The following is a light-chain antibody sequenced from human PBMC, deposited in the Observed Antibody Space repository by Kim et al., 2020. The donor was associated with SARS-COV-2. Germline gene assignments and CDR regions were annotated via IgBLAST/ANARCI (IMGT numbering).Light chain of an antibody. J-gene: IGKJ1*01. CDR1: QSVSSN. Sequence: PGERDTLSCRASQSVSSNLAWYQQKPGQAPRLLIYGASTRATGIPARFSGSGSGTEFTLTISSLQSEDFAVYYCQQYNNWPPKGTFGQGTKVDIK. V-gene: IGKV3-15*01. CDR2: GAS. CDR3: QQYNNWPPKGT.